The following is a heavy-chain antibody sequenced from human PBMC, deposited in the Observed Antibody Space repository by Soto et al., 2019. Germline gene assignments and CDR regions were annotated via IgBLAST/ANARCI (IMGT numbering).Heavy chain of an antibody. D-gene: IGHD3-10*01. J-gene: IGHJ6*02. CDR1: GFTFRSYG. V-gene: IGHV3-30*18. CDR3: AKDALDFYGYGFDV. CDR2: ISYDGSNK. Sequence: QVQLVESGGGVVQPGRSLRLSCVASGFTFRSYGMHWVRQAPGKGLEWVAVISYDGSNKDCAESVKGRFTISRDNSKNTLYLQMDILRTEYTAFYYCAKDALDFYGYGFDVWGQGTTVTVSS.